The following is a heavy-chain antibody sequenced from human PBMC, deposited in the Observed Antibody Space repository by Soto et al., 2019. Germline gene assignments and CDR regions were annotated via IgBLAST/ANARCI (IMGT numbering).Heavy chain of an antibody. J-gene: IGHJ6*02. CDR1: GGSFSGYY. D-gene: IGHD6-13*01. V-gene: IGHV4-34*01. Sequence: QVQLQQWGAGLLKPSETLSLTCAVYGGSFSGYYWSWIRQPPGKGLEWIGEINHSGSTNYNPSLKSRVTISGDTSKSQFSLRLSSVTAADTAVYYCARGRSWYGMDVWGQGTTVTVSS. CDR3: ARGRSWYGMDV. CDR2: INHSGST.